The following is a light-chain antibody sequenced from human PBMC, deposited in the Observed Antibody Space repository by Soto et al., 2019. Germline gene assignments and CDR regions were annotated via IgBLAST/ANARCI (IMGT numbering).Light chain of an antibody. CDR1: RTDVGGYNF. Sequence: QSVLTQPASVSGSPGQSITISCTGTRTDVGGYNFVSWYQQHPGKAPKLIIYEVSNRPSGVSNRFSGSKSDNTASLTISGLQAEDEADYYCCSYVSSKTYVFGTGTKVP. V-gene: IGLV2-14*01. J-gene: IGLJ1*01. CDR2: EVS. CDR3: CSYVSSKTYV.